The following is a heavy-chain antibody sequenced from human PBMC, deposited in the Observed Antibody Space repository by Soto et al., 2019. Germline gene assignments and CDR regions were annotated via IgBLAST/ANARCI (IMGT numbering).Heavy chain of an antibody. D-gene: IGHD3-10*01. V-gene: IGHV5-51*01. CDR2: IYPGDSYT. Sequence: GESLKISCKGSGYSFTTYWIAWVRQMPGKGLEWVGIIYPGDSYTRYSPSFEGHVTISVDKSISTAFLQWNSLKASDNAIYYCARHSTSAPKDYWGQGALVTVSS. CDR1: GYSFTTYW. J-gene: IGHJ4*01. CDR3: ARHSTSAPKDY.